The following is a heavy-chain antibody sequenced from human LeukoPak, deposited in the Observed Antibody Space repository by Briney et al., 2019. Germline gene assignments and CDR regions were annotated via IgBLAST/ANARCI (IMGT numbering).Heavy chain of an antibody. D-gene: IGHD6-19*01. Sequence: PGGSLRLSCAASGFTFSSYAMSWVRQAPGKGLEWVSAISGGGGSTYYADSVKGRFTISRDNSKNTLYLQMNSLRAEDTAVYYCAKEGGGRWLVPPLDFQHWGQGTLVTVSS. CDR3: AKEGGGRWLVPPLDFQH. CDR1: GFTFSSYA. CDR2: ISGGGGST. V-gene: IGHV3-23*01. J-gene: IGHJ1*01.